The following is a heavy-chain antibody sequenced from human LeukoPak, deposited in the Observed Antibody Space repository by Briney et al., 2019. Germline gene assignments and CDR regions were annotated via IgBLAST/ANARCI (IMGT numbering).Heavy chain of an antibody. V-gene: IGHV3-7*01. CDR2: INQDGSEK. D-gene: IGHD4-17*01. CDR1: GFTSSSYW. J-gene: IGHJ4*02. CDR3: ARPRRRTTVETAHYFDY. Sequence: PGGSLRLSCAGSGFTSSSYWMTWVRQAPGKGLEWVANINQDGSEKYYVDSVKGRVTISRDNAKNSLYLQMNSLRAEDTAVYYCARPRRRTTVETAHYFDYWGQGTLVSVSS.